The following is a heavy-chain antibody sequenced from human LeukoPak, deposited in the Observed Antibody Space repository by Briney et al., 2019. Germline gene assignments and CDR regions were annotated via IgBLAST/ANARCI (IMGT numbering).Heavy chain of an antibody. CDR1: GFTFSSYA. J-gene: IGHJ5*02. CDR3: AKDPYSNYGINWFDP. V-gene: IGHV3-23*01. CDR2: ISGSGGST. D-gene: IGHD4-11*01. Sequence: GGSLRLSCAASGFTFSSYAMSWVRQAPGKGLEWVSAISGSGGSTYYADSVKGRFTISRDNSKNTLYLQMNSLRAEDTAVYYCAKDPYSNYGINWFDPWGQGTLVTVSS.